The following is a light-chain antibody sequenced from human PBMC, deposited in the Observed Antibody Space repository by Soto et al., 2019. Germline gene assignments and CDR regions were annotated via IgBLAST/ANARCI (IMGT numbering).Light chain of an antibody. CDR3: QQRSNWPLT. CDR1: QSVGSN. V-gene: IGKV3-11*01. J-gene: IGKJ4*01. CDR2: GAS. Sequence: IVLTQSRATLSVSPGERATLSSRASQSVGSNLAWYQQKTGQAPRPPTYGASTRATGIPARFSGSRYGTDFNLTISSLETEDLAVYDCQQRSNWPLTFGGGTKVDI.